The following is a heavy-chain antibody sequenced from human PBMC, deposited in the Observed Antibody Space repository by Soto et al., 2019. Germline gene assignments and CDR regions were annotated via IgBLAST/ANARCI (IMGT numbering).Heavy chain of an antibody. CDR2: ISYDGSNK. J-gene: IGHJ6*03. Sequence: GGSLRLSCAASGFTFSSYGMHWVRQAPGKGLEWVAVISYDGSNKYYADSVKGRFTISRDNSKNTLYLQMNSLRAEDTAVYYCANSQVYYYMDVWGKGTTVTVSS. CDR3: ANSQVYYYMDV. CDR1: GFTFSSYG. V-gene: IGHV3-30*18.